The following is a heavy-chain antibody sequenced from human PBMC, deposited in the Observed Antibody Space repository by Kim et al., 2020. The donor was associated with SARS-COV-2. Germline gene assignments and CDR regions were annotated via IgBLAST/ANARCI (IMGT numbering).Heavy chain of an antibody. V-gene: IGHV1-18*04. CDR2: ISASDGNT. D-gene: IGHD4-17*01. Sequence: ASAKVSCKACGYMFTSYGFSWVRQAPGQGLEWLGWISASDGNTKYGQKVQGRVIMTTDTSTNTAYMELWSLRPDDTALYYCARGAYGDVPFYYRGQGIPV. CDR3: ARGAYGDVPFYY. J-gene: IGHJ4*02. CDR1: GYMFTSYG.